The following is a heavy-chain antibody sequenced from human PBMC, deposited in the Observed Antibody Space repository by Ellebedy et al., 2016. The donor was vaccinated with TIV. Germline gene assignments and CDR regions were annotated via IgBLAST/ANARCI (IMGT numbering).Heavy chain of an antibody. D-gene: IGHD3-3*01. CDR1: GYTFTRYA. V-gene: IGHV1-3*01. CDR3: ARGRYYDFWSGYRPIDY. J-gene: IGHJ4*02. Sequence: AASVKVSCKTSGYTFTRYAIHWVRQAPGQRLEWMGWINAGNGKTKYSQNFQGRVTITRDTSASTAYMELSSLKSEDTAVYYCARGRYYDFWSGYRPIDYWGQGTLVTVSS. CDR2: INAGNGKT.